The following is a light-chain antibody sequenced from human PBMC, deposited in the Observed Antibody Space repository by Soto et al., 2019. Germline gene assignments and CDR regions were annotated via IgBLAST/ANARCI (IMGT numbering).Light chain of an antibody. CDR1: QGVTTN. J-gene: IGKJ5*01. Sequence: EIIMTQSPGTLSVAPGERATLSCRAAQGVTTNFAWYQQKSGQSPRLLIYDVSNRATGVPARFSGSESETDFTLTISGLRSEDSAVYFCQQYNNWPFSFGQGTRLEIK. V-gene: IGKV3-15*01. CDR3: QQYNNWPFS. CDR2: DVS.